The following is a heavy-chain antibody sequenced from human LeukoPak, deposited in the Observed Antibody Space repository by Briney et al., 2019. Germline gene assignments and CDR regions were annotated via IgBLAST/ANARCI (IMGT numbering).Heavy chain of an antibody. Sequence: GGSLRLSCAASGFTFSSYAMSWVRQAPGKGLEWVSAISGSGGSTYYADSVKGRFTISRDKSKNTLYLQMNSLKAEDTAVYYCAKPEGEVVTPYDAFDIWGQGTMVTVSS. V-gene: IGHV3-23*01. D-gene: IGHD2-15*01. J-gene: IGHJ3*02. CDR3: AKPEGEVVTPYDAFDI. CDR1: GFTFSSYA. CDR2: ISGSGGST.